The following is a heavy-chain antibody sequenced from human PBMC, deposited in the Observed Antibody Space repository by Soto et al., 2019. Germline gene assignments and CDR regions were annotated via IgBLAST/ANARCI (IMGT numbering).Heavy chain of an antibody. CDR2: IDPSDSYT. CDR1: GYDFNTNW. J-gene: IGHJ4*02. Sequence: GESLKISCRGSGYDFNTNWFGWVRQLPGKGLEWMGRIDPSDSYTNYSPSFQGHVTISADKSISTAYLQWSSLKASDTAMYYCARLTDVHIPFDYWGQGTLVTVSS. D-gene: IGHD2-21*01. V-gene: IGHV5-10-1*01. CDR3: ARLTDVHIPFDY.